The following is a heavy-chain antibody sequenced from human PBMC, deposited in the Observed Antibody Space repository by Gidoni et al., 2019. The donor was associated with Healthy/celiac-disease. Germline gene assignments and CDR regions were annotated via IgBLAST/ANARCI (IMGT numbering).Heavy chain of an antibody. V-gene: IGHV1-8*01. D-gene: IGHD6-19*01. CDR1: GYTFTSYD. J-gene: IGHJ6*02. Sequence: QVQLVQSGAEVKKPGASVKVSCKASGYTFTSYDINWVRQATGQGLEWMGWMNPNSGNTGYAQKFQGRVTMTRNTSISTAYMELSSLRSEDTAVYYCARVKAVAGTWDYYYYGMDVWGQGTTVTVSS. CDR3: ARVKAVAGTWDYYYYGMDV. CDR2: MNPNSGNT.